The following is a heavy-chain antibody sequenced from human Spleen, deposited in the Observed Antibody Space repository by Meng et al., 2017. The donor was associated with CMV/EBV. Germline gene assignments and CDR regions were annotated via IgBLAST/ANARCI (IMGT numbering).Heavy chain of an antibody. D-gene: IGHD4-23*01. J-gene: IGHJ6*02. Sequence: SLKISCATSGFNFEDYAMYWVRQAPGKGPEWVSGMSWNGGTIDYADSVKGRFTISRDNAKHSLYLQMDSLRDEDTAVYYCAKATVAVGYYYAMNVWGQGTMVTVSS. CDR2: MSWNGGTI. V-gene: IGHV3-9*01. CDR3: AKATVAVGYYYAMNV. CDR1: GFNFEDYA.